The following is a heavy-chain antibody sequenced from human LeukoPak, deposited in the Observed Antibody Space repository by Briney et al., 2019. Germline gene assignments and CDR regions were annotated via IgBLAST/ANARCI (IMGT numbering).Heavy chain of an antibody. Sequence: GGSLRLSCAASGFTFSSYAMSWVRQAPGMGLEWVSAISGSGGSTYYADSVKGRFTISRDNSKNTLYLKMNSLRAEDTAVYYCAKYVDSSGWYVNFDYWGQGTLVTVSS. CDR2: ISGSGGST. CDR3: AKYVDSSGWYVNFDY. CDR1: GFTFSSYA. D-gene: IGHD6-19*01. V-gene: IGHV3-23*01. J-gene: IGHJ4*02.